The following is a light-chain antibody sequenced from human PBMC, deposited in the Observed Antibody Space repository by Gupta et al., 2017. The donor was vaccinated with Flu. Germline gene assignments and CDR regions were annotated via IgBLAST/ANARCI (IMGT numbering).Light chain of an antibody. CDR3: MQARQAPPT. V-gene: IGKV2-28*01. Sequence: DIVMTQSPLSLPVTPGEPASISCRSSQSLLHSNGYNYLDWYVLKPGQSPQLLIYMGSSRASGVPDRFSGSGSGTDFTLKISGVEAEDVGTYYCMQARQAPPTFGQGTKVEVK. J-gene: IGKJ1*01. CDR2: MGS. CDR1: QSLLHSNGYNY.